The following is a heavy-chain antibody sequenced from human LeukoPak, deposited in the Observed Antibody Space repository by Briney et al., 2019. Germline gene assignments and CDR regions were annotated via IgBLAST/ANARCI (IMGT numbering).Heavy chain of an antibody. Sequence: GGSLRLSCAASGFSFISYCMSCVRQAPGKGLEWVANIKQDGSAQNYGDSVKGRFTISRDNAQNSLYLQLNRLRAEDTAVYYCAGCAGNSCYFDYWAQGTLVIVSS. CDR1: GFSFISYC. CDR2: IKQDGSAQ. CDR3: AGCAGNSCYFDY. V-gene: IGHV3-7*01. J-gene: IGHJ4*02. D-gene: IGHD1-1*01.